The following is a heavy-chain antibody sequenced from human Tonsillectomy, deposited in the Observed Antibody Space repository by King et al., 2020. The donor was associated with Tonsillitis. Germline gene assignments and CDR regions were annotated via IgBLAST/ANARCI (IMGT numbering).Heavy chain of an antibody. J-gene: IGHJ6*03. CDR2: IYYSGST. CDR1: GGSISSAVYY. D-gene: IGHD5-18*01. Sequence: QLQESGPGLVKPSQTLSLTCTVSGGSISSAVYYWSWIRQHPGKGLEWIGYIYYSGSTYYNPSLKSLVTISVDTSKNQFSLNLRSVTAADKAVYYCARLGYSYGYEGYYYYMDVWGKGTTVTVSS. V-gene: IGHV4-31*01. CDR3: ARLGYSYGYEGYYYYMDV.